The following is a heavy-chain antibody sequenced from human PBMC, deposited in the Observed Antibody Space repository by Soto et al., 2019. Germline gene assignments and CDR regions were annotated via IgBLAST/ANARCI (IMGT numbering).Heavy chain of an antibody. CDR1: GGTFSSYA. J-gene: IGHJ6*02. CDR2: IIPIFGTA. CDR3: ARGREVATIYYGMDV. V-gene: IGHV1-69*06. Sequence: GASVKVSCKASGGTFSSYAISWVRQAPGQGLEWMGGIIPIFGTANYAQKFQGIVTITADKSTSTAYMELSSLRSEDTAVYYCARGREVATIYYGMDVWGQGTTVTVSS. D-gene: IGHD5-12*01.